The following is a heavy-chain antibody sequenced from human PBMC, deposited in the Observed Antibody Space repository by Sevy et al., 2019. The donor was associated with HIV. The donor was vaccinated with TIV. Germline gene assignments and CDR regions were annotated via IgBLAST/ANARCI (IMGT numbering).Heavy chain of an antibody. CDR2: ISGSGDIT. V-gene: IGHV3-23*01. Sequence: GGSLRLSCAASGFTFSRFAMSWVRQAPGKGLEWVSIISGSGDITYYEQSVKGRFTISRDNSKNTLSLQMNSLRAEDTAIYFCARGRKTTQEWLEELDYYYGMDVWGQGTSVTVSS. D-gene: IGHD2-8*01. CDR1: GFTFSRFA. CDR3: ARGRKTTQEWLEELDYYYGMDV. J-gene: IGHJ6*02.